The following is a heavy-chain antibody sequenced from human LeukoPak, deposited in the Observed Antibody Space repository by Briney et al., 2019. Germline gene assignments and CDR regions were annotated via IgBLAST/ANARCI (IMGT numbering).Heavy chain of an antibody. CDR3: ARDRGERDSTWSLPAHGFDI. CDR1: GGTFSSYA. J-gene: IGHJ3*02. CDR2: IFPIFRTA. V-gene: IGHV1-69*05. D-gene: IGHD6-13*01. Sequence: VKVSCKASGGTFSSYAINWVGQAPGQGLEWMGRIFPIFRTANYAQKFQGRVTVTTDESTSTAYMELSSLRPEDTAMYYCARDRGERDSTWSLPAHGFDIWGQGTMVTVSS.